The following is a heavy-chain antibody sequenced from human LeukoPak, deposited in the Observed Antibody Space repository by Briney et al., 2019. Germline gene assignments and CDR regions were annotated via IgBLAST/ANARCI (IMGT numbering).Heavy chain of an antibody. CDR1: GLTFSSYW. J-gene: IGHJ1*01. D-gene: IGHD2-15*01. V-gene: IGHV3-74*01. CDR2: INSDGSST. Sequence: GGSLRLSCAASGLTFSSYWMHWVRQLPGKGLVWVSRINSDGSSTSYADSVKGRLTISRDNAKNTLYLQMNSLRAEDTAVYFCAAPSVVAAFQRWGQGTLVTVSS. CDR3: AAPSVVAAFQR.